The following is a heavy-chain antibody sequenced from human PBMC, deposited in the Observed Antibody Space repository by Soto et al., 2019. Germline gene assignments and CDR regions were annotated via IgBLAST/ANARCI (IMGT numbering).Heavy chain of an antibody. CDR1: GAAIIGFY. Sequence: SATLSLTCTVSGAAIIGFYWSWLRKSAGKGLEWIGRIYATGTTDYNPSLKSRVMMSVDTSKKQFSLKLRSVTAADTAVYYCVRDGTKTLRDWCDPWGQGISVTVSP. CDR3: VRDGTKTLRDWCDP. J-gene: IGHJ5*02. V-gene: IGHV4-4*07. CDR2: IYATGTT. D-gene: IGHD1-1*01.